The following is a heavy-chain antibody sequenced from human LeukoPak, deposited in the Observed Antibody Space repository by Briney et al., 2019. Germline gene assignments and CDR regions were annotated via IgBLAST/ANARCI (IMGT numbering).Heavy chain of an antibody. J-gene: IGHJ4*02. CDR3: AVSGASSCGWPFDF. CDR1: GYSISSGYY. Sequence: SETLSLTCTVSGYSISSGYYWGWIRQPPGKGLEWIGNIYHDGSTYYNPSLKSRVTISVDTSKNQFSLKVRSVTAADTAVYYCAVSGASSCGWPFDFWGQGTLVTVSS. CDR2: IYHDGST. D-gene: IGHD6-19*01. V-gene: IGHV4-38-2*02.